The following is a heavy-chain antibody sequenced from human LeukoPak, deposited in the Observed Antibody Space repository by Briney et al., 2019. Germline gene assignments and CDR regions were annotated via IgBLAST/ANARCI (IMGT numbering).Heavy chain of an antibody. CDR3: ARDDDYVWGSYRPHFDY. Sequence: ASVKVSCKASGYTFTSYGISWVRQAPGQGLEWMGWISAYNGNTNYAQKLQGRVTMTTDTSTSTAYMELRSLRSDDTAVYCCARDDDYVWGSYRPHFDYWGQGTLVTVSS. CDR2: ISAYNGNT. J-gene: IGHJ4*02. CDR1: GYTFTSYG. V-gene: IGHV1-18*01. D-gene: IGHD3-16*02.